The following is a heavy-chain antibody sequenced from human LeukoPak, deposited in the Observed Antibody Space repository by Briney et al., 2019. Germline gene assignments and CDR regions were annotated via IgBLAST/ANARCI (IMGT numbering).Heavy chain of an antibody. D-gene: IGHD2-2*01. Sequence: GRSLRLSCAASGFTFSSYAMHWVRQAPGKGLEWVAVISYYGSNKYYADSVKGRFTISRDNSKNTLYLQMNSLRAEDTAVYYCARGREVVPAASLDYWGQGTLVTVSS. CDR1: GFTFSSYA. J-gene: IGHJ4*02. CDR3: ARGREVVPAASLDY. V-gene: IGHV3-30-3*01. CDR2: ISYYGSNK.